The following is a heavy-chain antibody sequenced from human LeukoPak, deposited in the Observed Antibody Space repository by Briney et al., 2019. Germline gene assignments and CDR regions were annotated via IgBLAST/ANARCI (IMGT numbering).Heavy chain of an antibody. Sequence: GGSLRLSCAASGFTFRSYGMHWVRQAPGKGLEWVAVIWYDGSNKYYADSVKGRFTISRDNSKNTLYLQMNSLRAEDTAVYYCARENYYDSSGYYTGLDYWGQGTLVTVSS. CDR3: ARENYYDSSGYYTGLDY. J-gene: IGHJ4*02. V-gene: IGHV3-33*01. CDR2: IWYDGSNK. D-gene: IGHD3-22*01. CDR1: GFTFRSYG.